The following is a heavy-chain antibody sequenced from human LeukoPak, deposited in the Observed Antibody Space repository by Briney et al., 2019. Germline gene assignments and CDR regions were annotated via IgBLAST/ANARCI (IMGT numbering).Heavy chain of an antibody. CDR1: GGSFSGYY. D-gene: IGHD3-16*01. CDR3: ARLIRWPTFGDYYYYGMDV. Sequence: PSETLSLTCAVYGGSFSGYYWSWIRQPPGKGLEWIGGINHSGSTNYNPSLKSRVTISVDTSKNQFSLKLSSVTAADTAVYYCARLIRWPTFGDYYYYGMDVWGQGTTVTVSS. J-gene: IGHJ6*02. V-gene: IGHV4-34*01. CDR2: INHSGST.